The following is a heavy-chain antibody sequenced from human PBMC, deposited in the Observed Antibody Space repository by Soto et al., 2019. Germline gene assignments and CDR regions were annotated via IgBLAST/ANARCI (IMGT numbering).Heavy chain of an antibody. D-gene: IGHD3-9*01. CDR1: GGSISSGGYY. CDR3: ARSSPYNDWNFDY. V-gene: IGHV4-31*03. CDR2: IYYSGST. Sequence: QVQLQESGPGLVKPSQTLSLTCTVSGGSISSGGYYWSWIRQHPGKGLEWIGYIYYSGSTYYNPSLKSRVXXSXDXXKNQFSLKLSSVTAADTAVYYCARSSPYNDWNFDYWGQGTLVTVSS. J-gene: IGHJ4*02.